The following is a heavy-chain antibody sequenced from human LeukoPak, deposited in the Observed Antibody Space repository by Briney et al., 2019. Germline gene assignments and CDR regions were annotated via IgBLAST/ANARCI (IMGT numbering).Heavy chain of an antibody. CDR2: ISGSGGST. CDR1: GFTFSSYA. D-gene: IGHD5-18*01. J-gene: IGHJ4*02. CDR3: AKDSDLTRGYSGVFDY. Sequence: QAGGSLRLSCAASGFTFSSYAMSWVRQAPGKGLEWVSAISGSGGSTYYAGSVKGRFTISRDNSKNTLYLQMNSLRAEDTAVYYCAKDSDLTRGYSGVFDYWGQGTLVTVSS. V-gene: IGHV3-23*01.